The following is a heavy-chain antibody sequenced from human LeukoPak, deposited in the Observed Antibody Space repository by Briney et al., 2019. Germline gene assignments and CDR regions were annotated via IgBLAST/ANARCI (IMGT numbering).Heavy chain of an antibody. CDR1: GFTFKGYA. Sequence: PGASLRLSCVASGFTFKGYALHWVRQAPGQGLEWVAFVSNDGQNNFYSDSVRGRFSISRDNSRDTLYLQMDGLRSADTGLYFCARSTYYYGSGTFYSVGPFDSWGQGTLVTVSS. D-gene: IGHD3-10*01. V-gene: IGHV3-30*01. CDR3: ARSTYYYGSGTFYSVGPFDS. CDR2: VSNDGQNN. J-gene: IGHJ4*02.